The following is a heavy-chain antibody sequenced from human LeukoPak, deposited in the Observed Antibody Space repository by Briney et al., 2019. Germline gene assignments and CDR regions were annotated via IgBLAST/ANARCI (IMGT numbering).Heavy chain of an antibody. Sequence: GGSLRLSCAASGFTFSSYSMNWVRQAPGKGLEWVSYISSSSSTIYYADSVKGRFTISRDNAKNSLYLQMNSLRAEDTAVYYCARGYCSSTSCYWYFDLWAVAPWSLSP. V-gene: IGHV3-48*04. CDR2: ISSSSSTI. CDR3: ARGYCSSTSCYWYFDL. D-gene: IGHD2-2*01. J-gene: IGHJ2*01. CDR1: GFTFSSYS.